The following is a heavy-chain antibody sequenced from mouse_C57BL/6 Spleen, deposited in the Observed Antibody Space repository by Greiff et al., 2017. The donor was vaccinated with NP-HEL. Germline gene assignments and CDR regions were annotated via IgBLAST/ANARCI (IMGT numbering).Heavy chain of an antibody. CDR2: IAPNSGGT. Sequence: QVQLQQSGAELVKPGASVKLSCKASGYTFTSYWMHWVKQRPGRGLEWIGRIAPNSGGTKYNEKFKSKATLTVDKPSSTAYMQLSSLTSEDSAVYYCARDKGYYFDYWGQGTTLTVSS. V-gene: IGHV1-72*01. CDR3: ARDKGYYFDY. CDR1: GYTFTSYW. J-gene: IGHJ2*01.